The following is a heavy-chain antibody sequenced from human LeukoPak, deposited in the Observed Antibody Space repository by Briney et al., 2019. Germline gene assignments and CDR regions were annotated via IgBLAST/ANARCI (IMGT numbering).Heavy chain of an antibody. J-gene: IGHJ6*03. Sequence: SETLSLTCTVSGGSISSYYWSWIRQPPGKGLEWIGYIYYSGSTNYNPSLKSRVTISVDTSKNQFSLKLSSVTAADTAVYYCGRDIKGTRIMDVWGKGATGTVSS. D-gene: IGHD1-14*01. CDR2: IYYSGST. CDR3: GRDIKGTRIMDV. V-gene: IGHV4-59*01. CDR1: GGSISSYY.